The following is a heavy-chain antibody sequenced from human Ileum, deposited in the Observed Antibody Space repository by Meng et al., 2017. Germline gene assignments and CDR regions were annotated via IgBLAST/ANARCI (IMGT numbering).Heavy chain of an antibody. D-gene: IGHD6-25*01. Sequence: GGSLRLSCAASGFTFSSYWMSWVRQAPGKGLEWVANIKQDGSEKYYVDSVKGRFTISRDNAKNSLYLQKNSLRAEDTAVYYCAGGGSSGWLLNYYYYGMDVWGQGTTVTVSS. V-gene: IGHV3-7*01. J-gene: IGHJ6*02. CDR2: IKQDGSEK. CDR1: GFTFSSYW. CDR3: AGGGSSGWLLNYYYYGMDV.